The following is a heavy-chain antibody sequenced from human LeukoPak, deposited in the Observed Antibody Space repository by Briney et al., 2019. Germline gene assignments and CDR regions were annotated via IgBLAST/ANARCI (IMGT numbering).Heavy chain of an antibody. D-gene: IGHD5-18*01. CDR1: GFTFSSYS. Sequence: GGSLRFSCAASGFTFSSYSMKWVRQAPGKGLEWVSSISSSSSYIYYADSVKGRFTISRDNAKNSLYLQMNSLRAEDTAVYYCAPDVDTAMRYWGQGTLVTVSS. CDR3: APDVDTAMRY. CDR2: ISSSSSYI. J-gene: IGHJ4*02. V-gene: IGHV3-21*01.